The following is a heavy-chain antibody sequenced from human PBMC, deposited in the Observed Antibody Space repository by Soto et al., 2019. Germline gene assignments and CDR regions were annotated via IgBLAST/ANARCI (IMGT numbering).Heavy chain of an antibody. J-gene: IGHJ6*02. CDR1: EFTFSSYA. V-gene: IGHV3-23*01. D-gene: IGHD1-26*01. CDR2: ISGSGGST. Sequence: PGGYLRLCSAACEFTFSSYAMSWVRQAPGKGLEWVSAISGSGGSTYYADYVKGLFTIYRDNSKNTLYLQMNSLRAEDTAVYYCAIGGSYKDHYVMAFLGQGATFPVS. CDR3: AIGGSYKDHYVMAF.